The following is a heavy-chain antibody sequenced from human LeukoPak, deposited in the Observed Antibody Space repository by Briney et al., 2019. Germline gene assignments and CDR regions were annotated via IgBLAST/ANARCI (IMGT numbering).Heavy chain of an antibody. V-gene: IGHV1-18*01. CDR2: ISGYNGNT. D-gene: IGHD2-15*01. Sequence: ASVKVSCKASGYTFISYGISWVRHAPGQGLEWMGWISGYNGNTNYAQKFQGRVTMTTDTSTSTAYLELRRLRSDDTAIYYCAREFCSGGGCSYYGMDVWGQGTTVTVS. CDR1: GYTFISYG. CDR3: AREFCSGGGCSYYGMDV. J-gene: IGHJ6*02.